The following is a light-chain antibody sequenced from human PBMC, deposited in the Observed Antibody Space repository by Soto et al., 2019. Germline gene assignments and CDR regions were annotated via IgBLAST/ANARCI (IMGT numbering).Light chain of an antibody. CDR1: QNFSNN. V-gene: IGKV3-11*01. Sequence: VFTQSTATLSSSPGKRATLSCRASQNFSNNLIWYQQKPDQAPRLLIYDVSNRATGIPARSSGSGARTDITLTISRLEAEYVAVYYCQQRSNWPPTFGQGTRLEIK. J-gene: IGKJ5*01. CDR2: DVS. CDR3: QQRSNWPPT.